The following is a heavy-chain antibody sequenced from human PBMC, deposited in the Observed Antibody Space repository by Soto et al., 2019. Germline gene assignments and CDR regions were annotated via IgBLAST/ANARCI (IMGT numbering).Heavy chain of an antibody. J-gene: IGHJ4*02. V-gene: IGHV3-30*18. D-gene: IGHD1-26*01. CDR1: GFTFSSYG. Sequence: QVQLVESGGGVVQPGRSLRLSCVASGFTFSSYGMHWVRQAPGKGLEWVAIISYDGSNTYYADSVKGRFTISRDNSKNTLYLQMNSLRAEGTSVYYCAKAGGLSYYISSSYYFDYWGQGTLVTVSS. CDR3: AKAGGLSYYISSSYYFDY. CDR2: ISYDGSNT.